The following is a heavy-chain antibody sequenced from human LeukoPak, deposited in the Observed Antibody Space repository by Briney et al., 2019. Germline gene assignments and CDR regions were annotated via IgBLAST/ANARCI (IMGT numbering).Heavy chain of an antibody. Sequence: GGTLRLSCAASGFTFSSYGMSWVRQAPGKGLEWVSAISGSGGSTYYADSVKGRFTISRDNSKNAVFLQMNSLRAEDTAVYYCAKDRDPLSSSGWPWAYDYWGQGIMVIVSS. CDR1: GFTFSSYG. CDR2: ISGSGGST. V-gene: IGHV3-23*01. CDR3: AKDRDPLSSSGWPWAYDY. J-gene: IGHJ4*02. D-gene: IGHD6-19*01.